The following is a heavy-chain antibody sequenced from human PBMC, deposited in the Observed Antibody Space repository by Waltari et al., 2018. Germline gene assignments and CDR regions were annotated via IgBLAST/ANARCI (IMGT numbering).Heavy chain of an antibody. J-gene: IGHJ4*02. V-gene: IGHV4-59*01. CDR2: IYYSGST. CDR1: GGSISSYY. D-gene: IGHD4-4*01. CDR3: ARGGSQDYRF. Sequence: QVQLQESGPGLVKPSETLSLTCTVSGGSISSYYWSWIRQPPGKGLEWIGYIYYSGSTNYNTSLKSRVTISVDTSKNQFSLKLSSVTAADTAVYYCARGGSQDYRFWGQGTLVTVSS.